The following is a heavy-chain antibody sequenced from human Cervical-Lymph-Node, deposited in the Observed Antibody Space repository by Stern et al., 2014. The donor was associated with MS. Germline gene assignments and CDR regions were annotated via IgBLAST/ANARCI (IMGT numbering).Heavy chain of an antibody. CDR3: AREAEDGNYQPLDF. V-gene: IGHV1-46*01. J-gene: IGHJ4*02. CDR1: GYSFSNYY. CDR2: INPSAGVP. Sequence: VQLVESGAEMKKLGASVKVSCKASGYSFSNYYLHWVRQAPGQGLEWLGLINPSAGVPIYARKFQARVTVTRDSSTRTVYMELRSLRSEDTAVYFCAREAEDGNYQPLDFWGQGTLVIVAS. D-gene: IGHD1-7*01.